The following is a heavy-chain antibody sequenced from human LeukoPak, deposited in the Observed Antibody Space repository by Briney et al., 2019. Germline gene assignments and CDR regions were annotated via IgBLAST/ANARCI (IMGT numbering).Heavy chain of an antibody. Sequence: KPSETLSLTCTVSGGSISSGSYYWGWIRQPPGKGLEWIGSIYYSGSTYYNPSLKSRVTISVDTSKNQFSLKLSSVTAADTAVYYCASEYSSSWYVAYWGHGTLVTVSS. V-gene: IGHV4-39*01. D-gene: IGHD6-13*01. J-gene: IGHJ4*01. CDR1: GGSISSGSYY. CDR2: IYYSGST. CDR3: ASEYSSSWYVAY.